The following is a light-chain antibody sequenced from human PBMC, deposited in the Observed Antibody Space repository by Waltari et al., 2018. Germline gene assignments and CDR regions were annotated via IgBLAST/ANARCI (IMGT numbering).Light chain of an antibody. CDR2: VNSDGSH. Sequence: QLVVTQSPSASASLGASVKLTCTLSSGHSSNVIAWLQQHPERGPRYLMKVNSDGSHSKGAEIPDRFSGSSSGAERYLTISNLQSEDEADYYCQTGGHGTWVFGGGNKLTVL. CDR1: SGHSSNV. J-gene: IGLJ3*02. CDR3: QTGGHGTWV. V-gene: IGLV4-69*01.